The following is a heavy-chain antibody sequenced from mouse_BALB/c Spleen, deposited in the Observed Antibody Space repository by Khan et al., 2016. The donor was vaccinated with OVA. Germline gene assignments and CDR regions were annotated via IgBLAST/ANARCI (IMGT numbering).Heavy chain of an antibody. D-gene: IGHD2-12*01. CDR1: VDSITSGY. V-gene: IGHV3-8*02. CDR3: ARSTYRYAFVY. CDR2: IIYTGYT. Sequence: EVQLQESGPSLVKPSQTLSLTCSVTVDSITSGYWNWIRKFPGNKLEYMGYIIYTGYTYYNPSLKSRISITRHTSKNQYYLQLSSVTDEDTATYYCARSTYRYAFVYWGQGTLVTVSA. J-gene: IGHJ3*01.